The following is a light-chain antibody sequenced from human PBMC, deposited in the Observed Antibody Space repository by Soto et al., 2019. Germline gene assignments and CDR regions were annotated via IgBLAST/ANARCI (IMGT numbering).Light chain of an antibody. J-gene: IGLJ2*01. CDR3: SSYTSSSTLV. Sequence: QSALTQPASVSGSPGQSITISCTGTSSDVGGYSYVSWYQQHPGKAPKLIIYDVSNRPSGVSNRFSGSKSGNTASLTISGLQAEDEADYYCSSYTSSSTLVCGRGTKLTVL. V-gene: IGLV2-14*03. CDR2: DVS. CDR1: SSDVGGYSY.